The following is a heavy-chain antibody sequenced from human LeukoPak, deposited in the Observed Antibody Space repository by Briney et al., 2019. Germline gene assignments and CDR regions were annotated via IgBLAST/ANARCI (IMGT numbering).Heavy chain of an antibody. CDR1: GGTFSSYA. D-gene: IGHD1-1*01. Sequence: ASVKVSCKASGGTFSSYAISWVRQAPGQGLEWMGGIIPMFGTANYAQKFQGRVTITTDESTSTVYMELSSLRSEDTAVYYCARDGDSVGYGGDYFDYWGQGTLVTVSS. V-gene: IGHV1-69*05. CDR2: IIPMFGTA. CDR3: ARDGDSVGYGGDYFDY. J-gene: IGHJ4*02.